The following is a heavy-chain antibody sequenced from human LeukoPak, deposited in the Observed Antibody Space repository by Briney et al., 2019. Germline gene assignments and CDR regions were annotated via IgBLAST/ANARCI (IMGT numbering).Heavy chain of an antibody. J-gene: IGHJ4*02. Sequence: PSETLSLTCAVYGGSFSGYYWSWICQPPGKGLEWIGEINHSGSTNYNPSLKSRVTISVDPSKNQFSLKLSSVTAADTAVYYCARDGLGYCTNGVCYTAYYFDYWGQGTLVTVSS. CDR1: GGSFSGYY. V-gene: IGHV4-34*01. CDR3: ARDGLGYCTNGVCYTAYYFDY. CDR2: INHSGST. D-gene: IGHD2-8*01.